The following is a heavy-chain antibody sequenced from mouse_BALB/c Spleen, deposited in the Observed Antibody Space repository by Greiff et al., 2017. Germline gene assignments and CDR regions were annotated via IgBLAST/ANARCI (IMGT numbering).Heavy chain of an antibody. CDR2: ISSGGSYT. Sequence: EVNVVESGGDLVKPGGSLKLSCAASGFTFSSYGMSWVRQTPDKRLEWVATISSGGSYTYYPDSVKGRFTISRDNAKNTLYLQMSSLKSEDTAMYYCARHGTTTFPWFAYWGQGTLVTVSA. CDR1: GFTFSSYG. V-gene: IGHV5-6*01. J-gene: IGHJ3*01. CDR3: ARHGTTTFPWFAY. D-gene: IGHD5-5*01.